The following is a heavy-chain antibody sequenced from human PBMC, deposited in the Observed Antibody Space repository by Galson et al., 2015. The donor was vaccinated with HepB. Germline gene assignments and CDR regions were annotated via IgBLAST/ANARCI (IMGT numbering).Heavy chain of an antibody. Sequence: SLRLSCAASGFTFSSYAMSWVRQAPGKGLEWVSAISGSGGSTYYADSVKGRFTISRDNSKNTLYLQMNSLRAEDTAVYYCARGATWDYYYGMDVWGQGTTVTVSS. CDR2: ISGSGGST. CDR3: ARGATWDYYYGMDV. V-gene: IGHV3-23*01. D-gene: IGHD5-12*01. J-gene: IGHJ6*02. CDR1: GFTFSSYA.